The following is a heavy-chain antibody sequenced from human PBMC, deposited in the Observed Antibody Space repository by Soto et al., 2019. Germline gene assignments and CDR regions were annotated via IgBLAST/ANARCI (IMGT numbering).Heavy chain of an antibody. CDR1: GDSVSTDSAS. Sequence: QRLSLTCAISGDSVSTDSASFNCVTQSPSTGLEWLGRTYYKSKWYNDYAVSVKSRITINPDTSKNQFSLQLNSVSPEDTAVDYCARDLHYYYYGMDVWGQGTTVTVSS. CDR3: ARDLHYYYYGMDV. CDR2: TYYKSKWYN. V-gene: IGHV6-1*01. J-gene: IGHJ6*02.